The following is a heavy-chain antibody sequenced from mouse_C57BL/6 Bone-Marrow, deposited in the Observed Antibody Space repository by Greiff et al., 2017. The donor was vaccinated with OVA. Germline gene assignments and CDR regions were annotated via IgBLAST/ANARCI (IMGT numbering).Heavy chain of an antibody. D-gene: IGHD1-1*01. CDR2: IYPGDGDT. V-gene: IGHV1-82*01. Sequence: QVQLQQSGPELVKPGASVKISCKASGYAFSSSWMNWVKPRPGKGLEWIGRIYPGDGDTNYNGKFKGKATLTADKSSSTAYMQLSSLTSEDSAVYFWARRNYYGSSYRYFDVWGTGTTVTVSS. CDR1: GYAFSSSW. J-gene: IGHJ1*03. CDR3: ARRNYYGSSYRYFDV.